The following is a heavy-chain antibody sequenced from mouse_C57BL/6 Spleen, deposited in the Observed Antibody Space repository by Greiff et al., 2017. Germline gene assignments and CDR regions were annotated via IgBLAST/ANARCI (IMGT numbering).Heavy chain of an antibody. CDR3: ARDASYYGSSCWYFEV. D-gene: IGHD1-1*01. J-gene: IGHJ1*03. CDR2: INYGGSST. V-gene: IGHV5-16*01. Sequence: EVKLVESEGGLVQPGSSMKLSCTASGFTFSDYYMAWVRQVPEKGLEWVANINYGGSSTYYLDSLKSRFIISRDNAKNILYLQMSSLKSEDTATYYCARDASYYGSSCWYFEVWGTGTTVTVSS. CDR1: GFTFSDYY.